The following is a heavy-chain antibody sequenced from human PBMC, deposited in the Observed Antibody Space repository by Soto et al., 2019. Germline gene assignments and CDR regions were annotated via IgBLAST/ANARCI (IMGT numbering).Heavy chain of an antibody. CDR3: ARYGSGECNRGSCYSPFDY. CDR1: GRSISSVNYY. J-gene: IGHJ4*02. CDR2: IYYSGST. Sequence: QVQLQESGPGLVKPSQTLSLTCTVSGRSISSVNYYWSWIRQPPGKGLEWIGNIYYSGSTYYNPSLRSRVTRAVDTSKNQFTLKLSSVTAADTAVYYCARYGSGECNRGSCYSPFDYWGQGTLVTVSS. V-gene: IGHV4-30-4*01. D-gene: IGHD2-15*01.